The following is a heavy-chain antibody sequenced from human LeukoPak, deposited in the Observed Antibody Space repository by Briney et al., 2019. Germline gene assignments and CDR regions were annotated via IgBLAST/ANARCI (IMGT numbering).Heavy chain of an antibody. CDR3: AKVWDFWSGYLDAFDI. CDR2: ISYDGSNK. Sequence: GGSLRLSCAASGFTFSNYVMHWVRQAPGKGLEWVAVISYDGSNKYYADSVKGRFTISRDNSKNTLYLQMNSLRAEDTAVYYCAKVWDFWSGYLDAFDIWGQGTMVTVSS. V-gene: IGHV3-30*18. CDR1: GFTFSNYV. J-gene: IGHJ3*02. D-gene: IGHD3-3*01.